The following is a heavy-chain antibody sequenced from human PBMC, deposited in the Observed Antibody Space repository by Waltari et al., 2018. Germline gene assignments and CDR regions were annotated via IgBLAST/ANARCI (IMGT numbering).Heavy chain of an antibody. J-gene: IGHJ4*02. Sequence: EVHLVESGGGLVQPGESLRLSCAASGFTFSNSWMDWVRQAPGKGLAWVANIKQDGSERHYVDSVKGRFTISRDNAQNLLFLQMNSLRAGDTAVYYCSVSLNYWGQGTLVTVSS. CDR2: IKQDGSER. V-gene: IGHV3-7*01. CDR1: GFTFSNSW. CDR3: SVSLNY.